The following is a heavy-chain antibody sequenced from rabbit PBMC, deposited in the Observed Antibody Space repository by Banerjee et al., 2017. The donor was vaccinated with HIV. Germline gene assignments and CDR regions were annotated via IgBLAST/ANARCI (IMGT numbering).Heavy chain of an antibody. Sequence: QSLEESGGDLVKPGASLTLTCTASGFSLSHNYLMCWVRQAPGKGLEWIACIIISSGSTYYASWVNGRFTISRSTSLNTVDLKMTSLTAADTATYFCARASSYDYFNLWGPGTLVTVS. CDR2: IIISSGST. CDR3: ARASSYDYFNL. J-gene: IGHJ4*01. V-gene: IGHV1S43*01. CDR1: GFSLSHNYL. D-gene: IGHD6-1*01.